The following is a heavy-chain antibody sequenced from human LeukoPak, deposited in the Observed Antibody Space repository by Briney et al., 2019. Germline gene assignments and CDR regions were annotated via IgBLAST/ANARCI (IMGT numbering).Heavy chain of an antibody. V-gene: IGHV3-15*01. CDR3: TTACHQLLCRLTYYYYMDV. CDR2: MRSKPDGGTT. Sequence: PGGSLRLSCAASGFTLSSYSMNWVRQAPGMGLEWVGRMRSKPDGGTTDYAASVQGRFTISRDDSKNTVYLQMNSLKTEDTAVYYCTTACHQLLCRLTYYYYMDVWGKGTTVTISS. D-gene: IGHD2-2*01. J-gene: IGHJ6*03. CDR1: GFTLSSYS.